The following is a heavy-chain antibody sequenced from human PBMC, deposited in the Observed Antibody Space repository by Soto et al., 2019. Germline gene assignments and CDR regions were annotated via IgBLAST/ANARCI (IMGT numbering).Heavy chain of an antibody. CDR3: AGAVAGTRDYYYGMDV. CDR2: IYHSGST. J-gene: IGHJ6*02. D-gene: IGHD6-19*01. CDR1: GGSISSGGYS. V-gene: IGHV4-30-2*01. Sequence: QLQLQESGSGLVKPSQTLSLTCAVSGGSISSGGYSWSWIRQPPGKGLEWIGYIYHSGSTYYNPSLNSRVTISVDEAKNQFSLKLGTVTAAETAVYYCAGAVAGTRDYYYGMDVWGQGTTVTVSS.